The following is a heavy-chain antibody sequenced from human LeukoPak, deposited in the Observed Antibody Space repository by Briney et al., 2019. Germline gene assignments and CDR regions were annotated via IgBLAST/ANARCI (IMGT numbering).Heavy chain of an antibody. D-gene: IGHD2-15*01. CDR2: ISSSSSTI. Sequence: PGGSLRLSCAASGFTFSSYSMNWVRQAPGKGLEWVSYISSSSSTIYYADSVKGRFTISRDNAKNSLYLQMNSLRAEDTAVYYCARDTLLPHYYMDVWGKGTTVTVSS. V-gene: IGHV3-48*01. CDR1: GFTFSSYS. CDR3: ARDTLLPHYYMDV. J-gene: IGHJ6*03.